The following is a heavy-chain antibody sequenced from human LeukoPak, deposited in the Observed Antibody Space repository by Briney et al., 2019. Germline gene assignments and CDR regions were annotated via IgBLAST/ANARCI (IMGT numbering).Heavy chain of an antibody. CDR1: GFTFSTYA. D-gene: IGHD5-18*01. CDR3: AKQGLRGPIQLYLTWHDY. CDR2: ISGGGGST. Sequence: AGGSLRLSCAASGFTFSTYAMSWVRQAPGKGLEWVSAISGGGGSTYYADSVKGHFTISRDNSKNTLYLQMNSLRAADTAVYYCAKQGLRGPIQLYLTWHDYWGQGILATVSS. J-gene: IGHJ4*02. V-gene: IGHV3-23*01.